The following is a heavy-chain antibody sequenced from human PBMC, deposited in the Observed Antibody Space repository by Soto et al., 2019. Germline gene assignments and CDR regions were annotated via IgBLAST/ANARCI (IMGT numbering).Heavy chain of an antibody. CDR2: IYYSGST. Sequence: SETLSLTCTVSGGSISSSSYYWGWIRQPPGKGLEWIGSIYYSGSTYYNPSLKSRVTISVDTSKNQFSLKLSSVTAADTAVYYCARRKQTDAFDIWGQGTMVTXSS. CDR1: GGSISSSSYY. D-gene: IGHD6-13*01. CDR3: ARRKQTDAFDI. V-gene: IGHV4-39*01. J-gene: IGHJ3*02.